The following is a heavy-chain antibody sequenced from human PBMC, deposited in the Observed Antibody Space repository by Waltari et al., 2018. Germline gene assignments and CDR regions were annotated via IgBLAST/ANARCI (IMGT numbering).Heavy chain of an antibody. V-gene: IGHV1-24*01. CDR2: FDPEDGET. J-gene: IGHJ4*02. Sequence: QVQLVQSGAEVKKPGASVKVSCKVSGYTLTELSMHWVRQAPGKGLEWMGGFDPEDGETIYAKKFQGRGTMTKNTSTDPAYMELRSLRSEDTAVYYCATWMGLVVVNDYWGQGTLVTVSS. CDR1: GYTLTELS. D-gene: IGHD3-22*01. CDR3: ATWMGLVVVNDY.